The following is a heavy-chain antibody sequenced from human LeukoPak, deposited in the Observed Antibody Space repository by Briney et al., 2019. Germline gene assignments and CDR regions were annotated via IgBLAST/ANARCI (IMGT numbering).Heavy chain of an antibody. CDR2: INGSGCTS. Sequence: GGSLRLSCAASSFTFSTYAMHWVRQAAGKILGYVSTINGSGCTSQYGNLVRGIFTISRDNSKNLLFLQEGRLNTEHMAVYYAERGPYPMLTMPTWFAAWGQGALVTVSS. J-gene: IGHJ5*02. CDR1: SFTFSTYA. CDR3: ERGPYPMLTMPTWFAA. V-gene: IGHV3-64*01. D-gene: IGHD2-8*01.